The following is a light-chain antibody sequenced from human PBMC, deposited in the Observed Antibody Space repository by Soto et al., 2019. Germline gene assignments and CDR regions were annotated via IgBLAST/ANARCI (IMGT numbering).Light chain of an antibody. V-gene: IGLV1-44*01. CDR1: SPKLGSNT. CDR3: AAWDDSLNGHYV. J-gene: IGLJ1*01. CDR2: SNN. Sequence: SVLTQPPPASGAPGERVTLSFSWSSPKLGSNTVNWYQQLPGTAPKLLIYSNNQRPSGVPDRFSGSKSGTSASLAISGLQSEDEADYYCAAWDDSLNGHYVFGTGTKVTVL.